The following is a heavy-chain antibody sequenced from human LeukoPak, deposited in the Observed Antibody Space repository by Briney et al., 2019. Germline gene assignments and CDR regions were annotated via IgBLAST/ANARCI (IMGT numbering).Heavy chain of an antibody. V-gene: IGHV3-66*01. D-gene: IGHD1-26*01. Sequence: GGSLRLSCTASGFTVNYNYMSWARQAPGKGLEWVSVIYSGGSTYYADSVKGRFTISRDDSKNTVYLQMNSLRVEDTAVYYCARVKVGITYWFDPWGQGTLVTVSS. CDR1: GFTVNYNY. J-gene: IGHJ5*02. CDR3: ARVKVGITYWFDP. CDR2: IYSGGST.